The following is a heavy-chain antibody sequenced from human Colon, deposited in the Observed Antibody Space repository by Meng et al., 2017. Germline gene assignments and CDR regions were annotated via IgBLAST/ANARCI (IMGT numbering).Heavy chain of an antibody. Sequence: VQLVDEGGGVVQPGGSVRLSCAASGFIFSNYGMHWVRQAPGKGLEWVAVIWYDGSNKDYVDSVKGRFTISRDNSNNTLYLQMNSLRAEDTAVYYCVRESVPGNRRFDYWGQGTLVTVSS. V-gene: IGHV3-33*01. CDR1: GFIFSNYG. D-gene: IGHD6-19*01. CDR2: IWYDGSNK. J-gene: IGHJ4*02. CDR3: VRESVPGNRRFDY.